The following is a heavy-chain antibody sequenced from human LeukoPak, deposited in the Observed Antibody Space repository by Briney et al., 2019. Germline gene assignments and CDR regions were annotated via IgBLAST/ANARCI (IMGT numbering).Heavy chain of an antibody. CDR3: ARDGDSGSYIDY. CDR1: GGPISSYY. CDR2: IYTSGST. Sequence: SETLSLTCTVSGGPISSYYWSWIRQPAGKGLEWIGRIYTSGSTNYNPSLKSRVTMSVDTPKNQFSLKLSSVTAADTAVYYCARDGDSGSYIDYWGQGTLVTVSS. J-gene: IGHJ4*02. D-gene: IGHD1-26*01. V-gene: IGHV4-4*07.